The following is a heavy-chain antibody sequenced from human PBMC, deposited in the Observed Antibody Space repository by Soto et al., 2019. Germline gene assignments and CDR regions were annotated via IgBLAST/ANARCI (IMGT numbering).Heavy chain of an antibody. D-gene: IGHD3-10*01. Sequence: ASVKVSCKASGYTFTGYYMHWVRQAPGQGXEWMGWINPNSGGTNYAQKFQGRVTMTRDTSISTAHMELSRLRSDDTAVYYCARFSNYYGSGSYSVYYFDYWGQGALVTVSS. CDR3: ARFSNYYGSGSYSVYYFDY. CDR1: GYTFTGYY. V-gene: IGHV1-2*02. CDR2: INPNSGGT. J-gene: IGHJ4*02.